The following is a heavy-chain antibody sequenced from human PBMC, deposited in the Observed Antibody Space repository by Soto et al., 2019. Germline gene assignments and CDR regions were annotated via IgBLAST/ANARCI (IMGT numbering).Heavy chain of an antibody. Sequence: SETLSLTCTVSGGSISGYYWSWIRQPPGKGLEWIGYMYNTGSTVYNPSFKSRVTISVDTSKNQFSLKLNSVTAADTAVYYCGIDLLGYCGNDCYPLDVWGQGTTVTVSS. CDR1: GGSISGYY. D-gene: IGHD2-21*02. J-gene: IGHJ6*02. CDR3: GIDLLGYCGNDCYPLDV. V-gene: IGHV4-59*01. CDR2: MYNTGST.